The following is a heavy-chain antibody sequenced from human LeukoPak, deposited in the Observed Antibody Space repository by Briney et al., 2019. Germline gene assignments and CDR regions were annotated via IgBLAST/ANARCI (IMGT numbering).Heavy chain of an antibody. CDR1: GFTFSSYW. Sequence: GGSLRLSWAASGFTFSSYWMHWVRQAPGKGLVWVSRINSDGSSTSYADSVKGRFTISRDNAKNTLYLEMNSLRAEDTAVYYCARGYCGGDCYSIPPDYWGQGTLVTVSS. V-gene: IGHV3-74*01. J-gene: IGHJ4*02. CDR3: ARGYCGGDCYSIPPDY. CDR2: INSDGSST. D-gene: IGHD2-21*02.